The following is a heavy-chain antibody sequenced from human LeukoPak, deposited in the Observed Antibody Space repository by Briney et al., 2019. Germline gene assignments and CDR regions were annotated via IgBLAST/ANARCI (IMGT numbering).Heavy chain of an antibody. CDR3: ALYDFWSGDNAFDI. CDR1: GGSISSSSYY. CDR2: IYYSGGT. V-gene: IGHV4-39*01. D-gene: IGHD3-3*01. J-gene: IGHJ3*02. Sequence: SETLSLTCTVSGGSISSSSYYWGWIRQPPGKGLEWIGSIYYSGGTYYNPSLKSRATISVDTSKNQSSLKLSSVTAADTAVYYCALYDFWSGDNAFDIWGQGTMVTVSS.